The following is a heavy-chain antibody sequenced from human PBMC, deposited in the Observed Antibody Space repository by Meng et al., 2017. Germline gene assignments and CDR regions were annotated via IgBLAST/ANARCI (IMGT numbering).Heavy chain of an antibody. V-gene: IGHV1-18*01. J-gene: IGHJ1*01. CDR2: ISAYNGNT. Sequence: VPAGGEVKEPGASVKVSCKASGYTFTSYGISWVRQAPGQGLEWMGWISAYNGNTNYAQKLQGRVTMTTDTSTSTAYMELRSLRSDDTAVYYCAQTTVTTYSEYFQHWGQGTLVTVSS. CDR1: GYTFTSYG. CDR3: AQTTVTTYSEYFQH. D-gene: IGHD4-11*01.